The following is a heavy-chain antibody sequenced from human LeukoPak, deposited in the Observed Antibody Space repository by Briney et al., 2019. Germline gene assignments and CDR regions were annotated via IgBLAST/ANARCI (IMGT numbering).Heavy chain of an antibody. CDR3: ARSGNDYGDSYAFDI. J-gene: IGHJ3*02. CDR2: IYHSGST. V-gene: IGHV4-4*02. CDR1: GGSISSSNW. Sequence: SETLSLTCAVSGGSISSSNWWSWVRQPPGKGLEWIGEIYHSGSTNYNPSLKSRVTISVDKSKNQFSLKLSSVTAADTAVYYRARSGNDYGDSYAFDIWGQGTMVTVSS. D-gene: IGHD4-17*01.